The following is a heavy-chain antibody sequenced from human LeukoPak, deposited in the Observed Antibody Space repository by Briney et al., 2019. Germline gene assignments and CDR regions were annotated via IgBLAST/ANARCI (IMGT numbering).Heavy chain of an antibody. D-gene: IGHD1-26*01. V-gene: IGHV3-23*01. CDR1: GFTFNSYA. J-gene: IGHJ4*02. CDR2: ISGSGGST. Sequence: GGSLRLSCAASGFTFNSYAMTWVRQAPGKGLEWVSAISGSGGSTYYADSVKGRFTIPRDNSKNTLYLQMNSLRAEDTAVYYCAKSRGSYTSYYFDYWGQGTLVTVSS. CDR3: AKSRGSYTSYYFDY.